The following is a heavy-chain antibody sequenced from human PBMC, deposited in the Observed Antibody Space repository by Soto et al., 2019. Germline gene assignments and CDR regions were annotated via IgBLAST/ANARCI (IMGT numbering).Heavy chain of an antibody. CDR1: GYIFVNYG. J-gene: IGHJ6*02. Sequence: QVQLVQSGDEVKKPGASVKVSCKASGYIFVNYGIAWVRQAPGQGLEWMGWISPYTGNTHSATKVQGRLTMTTETSTSTAYMELGGLTSDDTAVYYCVMVDNYVTPTPQDVWGQGTTVTVSS. CDR2: ISPYTGNT. V-gene: IGHV1-18*01. CDR3: VMVDNYVTPTPQDV. D-gene: IGHD3-16*01.